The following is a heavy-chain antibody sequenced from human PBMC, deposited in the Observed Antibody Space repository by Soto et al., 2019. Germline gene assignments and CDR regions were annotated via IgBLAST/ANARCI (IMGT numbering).Heavy chain of an antibody. D-gene: IGHD3-9*01. CDR1: GGSISSYY. Sequence: SETLSLTCTVSGGSISSYYWSWIRRHPGKGLEWIGYIFYTGSTKYNPSLKSRVTISVDRSRNHFSLNLSSVTAADTAVYYCARDKGRYDSGMDVWGQGTTVTVSS. CDR3: ARDKGRYDSGMDV. CDR2: IFYTGST. V-gene: IGHV4-59*01. J-gene: IGHJ6*02.